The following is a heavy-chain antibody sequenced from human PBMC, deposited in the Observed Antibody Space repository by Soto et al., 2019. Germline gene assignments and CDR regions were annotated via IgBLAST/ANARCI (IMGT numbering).Heavy chain of an antibody. CDR2: IYYSGST. CDR1: GGSISGGGYY. V-gene: IGHV4-31*03. Sequence: QVQLQESGPGLVEPSQTLSLTCTVSGGSISGGGYYWSWIRQHPGKGLEWIGYIYYSGSTYYNPSLKSRVTISVDTSKNQFSLKLSSVTAADTAVYYCARQSGSYYNPYFGYWGQGTLVTVSA. CDR3: ARQSGSYYNPYFGY. D-gene: IGHD3-10*01. J-gene: IGHJ4*02.